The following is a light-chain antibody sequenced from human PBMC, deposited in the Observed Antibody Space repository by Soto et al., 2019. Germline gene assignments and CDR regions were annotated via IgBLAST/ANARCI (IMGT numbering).Light chain of an antibody. CDR3: QQYADWPTT. V-gene: IGKV1-39*01. J-gene: IGKJ1*01. Sequence: DIQMTHSPSSLSASVGDRVTITCRASQSISGYLNWYQQKPGRAPKLLIYTASSLQSGVPSRFSGSGSGTAFTLTITSLQSDDFGVYYCQQYADWPTTFGQGTKVDI. CDR2: TAS. CDR1: QSISGY.